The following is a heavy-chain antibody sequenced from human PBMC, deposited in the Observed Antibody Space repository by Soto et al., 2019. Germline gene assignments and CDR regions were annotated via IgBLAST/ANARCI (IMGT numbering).Heavy chain of an antibody. V-gene: IGHV4-59*01. CDR2: IYCSGST. J-gene: IGHJ6*02. Sequence: PSETLSLTCTVSGGSISSYYWSWIRQPPGKGLEWIGYIYCSGSTNYNPSLKSRVTISVDTSKNQFSLKLSSVTAADTAVYYCARVGDYYYYYGMDVWGQGTTVTVSS. CDR1: GGSISSYY. CDR3: ARVGDYYYYYGMDV.